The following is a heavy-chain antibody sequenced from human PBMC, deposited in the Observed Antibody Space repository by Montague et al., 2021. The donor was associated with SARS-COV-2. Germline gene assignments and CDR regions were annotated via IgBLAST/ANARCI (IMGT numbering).Heavy chain of an antibody. J-gene: IGHJ3*02. CDR1: GFSIGSGDY. CDR3: VREKAGGLRNVFDI. CDR2: IYHSGTT. Sequence: SETRSLTCTVSGFSIGSGDYWGWIRQPPGKGLEWIGSIYHSGTTXYNPSLQSRLTMSIDTSTNQFSLRLASVTAADTAVFFCVREKAGGLRNVFDIWGQGTTVTVSS. V-gene: IGHV4-38-2*02.